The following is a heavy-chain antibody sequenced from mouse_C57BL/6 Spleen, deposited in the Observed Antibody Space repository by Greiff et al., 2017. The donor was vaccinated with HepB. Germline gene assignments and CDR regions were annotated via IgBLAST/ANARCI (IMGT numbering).Heavy chain of an antibody. CDR1: GFTFSSYA. CDR3: ARDDYDGFAY. V-gene: IGHV5-4*01. Sequence: EVKLVESGGGLVKPGGSLKLSCAASGFTFSSYAMSWVRQTPEKRLEWVATISDGGSYTYYPDNVKGRFTISRDNPKNNLYLQMSHLKSEDTAMYYCARDDYDGFAYWGQGTLVTVSA. CDR2: ISDGGSYT. J-gene: IGHJ3*01. D-gene: IGHD2-4*01.